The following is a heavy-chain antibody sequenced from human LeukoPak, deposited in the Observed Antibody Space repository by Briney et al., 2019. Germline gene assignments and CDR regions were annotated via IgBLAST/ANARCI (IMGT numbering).Heavy chain of an antibody. CDR2: IIPIFGTA. V-gene: IGHV1-69*13. CDR1: GYTFTSYA. Sequence: SVKVSCKASGYTFTSYAISWVRQAPGQGLEWMGGIIPIFGTANYAQKFQGRVTITADESTSTAYMELSSLRSEDTAVYYCARDLKYCSGGSCYPGAYNWFDPWGQGTLVTVSS. J-gene: IGHJ5*02. D-gene: IGHD2-15*01. CDR3: ARDLKYCSGGSCYPGAYNWFDP.